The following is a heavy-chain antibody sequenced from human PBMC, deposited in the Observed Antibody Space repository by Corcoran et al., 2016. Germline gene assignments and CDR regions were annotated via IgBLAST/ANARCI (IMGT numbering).Heavy chain of an antibody. CDR2: INPRTGVT. J-gene: IGHJ4*02. D-gene: IGHD3-3*01. CDR1: GYTFTGYY. V-gene: IGHV1-2*02. Sequence: QVQLVQSGAEVKKPGASVKVSCEASGYTFTGYYIHWVRQAPGQGLEWIGWINPRTGVTNYTQSFQGRVTMTRDTSISTAYMELSRLTYDDTALYSCARGGEDDFWAAYPYFDFWGQGMLVTVSS. CDR3: ARGGEDDFWAAYPYFDF.